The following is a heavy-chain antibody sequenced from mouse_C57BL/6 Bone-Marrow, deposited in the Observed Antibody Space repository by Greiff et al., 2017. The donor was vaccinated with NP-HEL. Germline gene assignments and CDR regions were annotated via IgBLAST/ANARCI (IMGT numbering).Heavy chain of an antibody. D-gene: IGHD1-1*01. Sequence: LQQSGGGLVQPGGSMKLSCVASGFTFSNYWMNWVRQSPEKGLEWVAQIRLKSDNYATHYAESVKGRFTISRDDSKSSVYLQMNNLRAEDTGIYYCTSSYWYFDVWGTGTTVTVSS. CDR2: IRLKSDNYAT. V-gene: IGHV6-3*01. CDR3: TSSYWYFDV. CDR1: GFTFSNYW. J-gene: IGHJ1*03.